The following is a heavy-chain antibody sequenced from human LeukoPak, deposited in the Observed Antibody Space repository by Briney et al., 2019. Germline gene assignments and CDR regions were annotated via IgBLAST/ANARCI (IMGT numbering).Heavy chain of an antibody. CDR2: IYYRESN. Sequence: PSETLTLTCTVSGGSLSSHCWSWIRQPPGKGLDWVGCIYYRESNNYNPSLSSRVTISVDTSKNQFSLKLSSVTAAETAVYYCAKKGLIWFGELQGFDPWGQGTLVTVSS. CDR3: AKKGLIWFGELQGFDP. V-gene: IGHV4-59*11. D-gene: IGHD3-10*01. J-gene: IGHJ5*02. CDR1: GGSLSSHC.